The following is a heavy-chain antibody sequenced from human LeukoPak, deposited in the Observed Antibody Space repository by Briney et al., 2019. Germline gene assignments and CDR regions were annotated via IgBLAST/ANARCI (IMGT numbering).Heavy chain of an antibody. CDR1: GGSISSSNW. CDR3: ARSSSDGNYGMDV. CDR2: IYHSGST. Sequence: SGTLSLTCAVSGGSISSSNWWSWVRHPPGKGLEWIGEIYHSGSTNYNPSLKSRVTISVDKSKNQFSLKLSSVTAADTAVYYCARSSSDGNYGMDVWGKGTTVTVSS. J-gene: IGHJ6*04. V-gene: IGHV4-4*02.